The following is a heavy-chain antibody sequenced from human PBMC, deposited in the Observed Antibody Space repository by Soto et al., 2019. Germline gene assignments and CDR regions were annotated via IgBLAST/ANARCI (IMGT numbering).Heavy chain of an antibody. CDR1: GGSISSYY. Sequence: SETLSLTCTVSGGSISSYYGSWIRQPPGKGLEWIGYIYYSGSTNYNPSLKSRVTISVDTSKNQFSLKLSSVTAADTAVYYCAREGPQYYFDYWGQGTLVTVSS. D-gene: IGHD4-4*01. J-gene: IGHJ4*02. V-gene: IGHV4-59*01. CDR3: AREGPQYYFDY. CDR2: IYYSGST.